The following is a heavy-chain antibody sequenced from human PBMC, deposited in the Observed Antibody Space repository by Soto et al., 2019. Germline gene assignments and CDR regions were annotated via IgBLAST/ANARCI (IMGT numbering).Heavy chain of an antibody. Sequence: EVQLVESGGGLVQPGGSLRLSCAASGFTFSSYSMNWVRQAPGKGLEWVSYISSSSSTIYYADSVKGRFTISRDNAKNSLYLQMNSLRAEDTAVYYCARERTDPKDSQYYYYGMDVWGQGTTVTVSS. CDR3: ARERTDPKDSQYYYYGMDV. CDR2: ISSSSSTI. V-gene: IGHV3-48*01. CDR1: GFTFSSYS. D-gene: IGHD2-15*01. J-gene: IGHJ6*02.